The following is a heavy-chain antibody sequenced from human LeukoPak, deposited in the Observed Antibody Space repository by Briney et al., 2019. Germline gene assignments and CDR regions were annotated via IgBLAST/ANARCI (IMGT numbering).Heavy chain of an antibody. CDR2: SYYSRIT. Sequence: SETLSLTCAVSGVSISSYYWSWIRQPPGKGLEWIGYSYYSRITNYNPSLKSRVTISVDTSNNKFSLKLSSVSAADTAVYYCARGSRGGMYNFDYWGQGTLVTVSS. CDR3: ARGSRGGMYNFDY. D-gene: IGHD2-15*01. V-gene: IGHV4-59*08. CDR1: GVSISSYY. J-gene: IGHJ4*02.